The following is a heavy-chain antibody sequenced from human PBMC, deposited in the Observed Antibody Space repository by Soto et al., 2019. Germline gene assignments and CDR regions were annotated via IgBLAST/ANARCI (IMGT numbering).Heavy chain of an antibody. CDR2: TIPVSGTT. J-gene: IGHJ4*02. CDR1: GDSFNDYP. Sequence: QVQLVQSGAEVRKPGSWVKVSCHSSGDSFNDYPVTWVRQAPGQGLEWMGGTIPVSGTTNYAQEFQGRVTITADVSNSTVYMELSSLKYEDTSLYYCASSYGVSWYGDFWGQGTLVTVSS. CDR3: ASSYGVSWYGDF. V-gene: IGHV1-69*01. D-gene: IGHD6-13*01.